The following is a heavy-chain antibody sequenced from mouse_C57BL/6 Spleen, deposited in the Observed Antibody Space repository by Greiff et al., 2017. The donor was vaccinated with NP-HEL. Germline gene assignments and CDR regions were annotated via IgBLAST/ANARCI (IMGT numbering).Heavy chain of an antibody. J-gene: IGHJ4*01. CDR1: GFTFSDAW. Sequence: EVKLMESGGGLVQPGGSMKLSCAASGFTFSDAWMDWVRQSPEKGLEWVAEIRNKANNHATYYAESVKGRFTISRDDSKSSVYLQMNSLRAEDTGIYYCTHYGSSYGAMDYWGQGTSVTVSS. CDR3: THYGSSYGAMDY. CDR2: IRNKANNHAT. D-gene: IGHD1-1*01. V-gene: IGHV6-6*01.